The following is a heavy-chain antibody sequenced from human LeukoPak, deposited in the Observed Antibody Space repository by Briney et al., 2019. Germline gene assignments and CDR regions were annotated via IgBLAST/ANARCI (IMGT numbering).Heavy chain of an antibody. J-gene: IGHJ5*02. CDR3: ARDYDSSGYGQDP. V-gene: IGHV3-30*03. CDR1: GFIFGNYA. CDR2: MSYDGSDK. Sequence: PGGSLRLSCAASGFIFGNYAMHWVRQAPGKGLEWVTFMSYDGSDKAYADSVKGRFTISRDNSKNTLYLQMNSLRSEDTAVYYCARDYDSSGYGQDPWGQGTLVTVSS. D-gene: IGHD3-22*01.